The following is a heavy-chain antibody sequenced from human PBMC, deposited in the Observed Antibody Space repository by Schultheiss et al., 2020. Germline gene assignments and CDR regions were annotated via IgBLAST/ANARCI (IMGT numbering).Heavy chain of an antibody. CDR2: IYYSGST. D-gene: IGHD5-24*01. V-gene: IGHV4-61*05. CDR3: AREGDGYYYYYGMDV. CDR1: GGSISSSSYY. Sequence: SETLSLTCTVSGGSISSSSYYWGWIRQPPGKGLEWIGYIYYSGSTNYNPSLKSRVTISVDKSKNQFSLKLSSVTAADTAVYYCAREGDGYYYYYGMDVWGQGTTVTVSS. J-gene: IGHJ6*02.